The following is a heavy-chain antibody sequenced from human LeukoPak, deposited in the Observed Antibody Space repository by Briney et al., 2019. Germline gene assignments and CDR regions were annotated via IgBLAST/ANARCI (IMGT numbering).Heavy chain of an antibody. CDR3: ARGQGLLVPARAFGY. V-gene: IGHV4-59*12. CDR2: IYYSGST. J-gene: IGHJ4*02. D-gene: IGHD2-2*01. Sequence: SETLSLTCTVSGGSISSYYWSWIRQPPGKGLEWIGYIYYSGSTNYNPSLKSRVTISVDTSKNQFSLRLSSVTAADTAVYYCARGQGLLVPARAFGYRGQGTLVTVSS. CDR1: GGSISSYY.